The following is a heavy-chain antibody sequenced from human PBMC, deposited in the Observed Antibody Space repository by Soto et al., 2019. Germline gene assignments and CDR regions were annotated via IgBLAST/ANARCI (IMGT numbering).Heavy chain of an antibody. J-gene: IGHJ3*02. D-gene: IGHD4-17*01. V-gene: IGHV3-23*01. CDR3: AKEGVYGDYFSPVEGPSAFDI. CDR1: GVTLSSSE. CDR2: IRGGSGLT. Sequence: GGSLRLSCVGPGVTLSSSEMTWVRQAPGKGLEWVSAIRGGSGLTYYADSVEGRFTISRDNSKNTLYGQMNSLRAEDTAVYYCAKEGVYGDYFSPVEGPSAFDIWGQGTMVTVS.